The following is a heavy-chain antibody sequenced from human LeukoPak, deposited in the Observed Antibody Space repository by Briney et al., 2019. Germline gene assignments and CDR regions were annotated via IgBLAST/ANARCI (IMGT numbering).Heavy chain of an antibody. Sequence: SQTLSLTCTVAGDSISSVRHYWSWIRQPAGKGLEWIGRIHYSGNTKYNPSLNGRLSISVDTSKNQFSLNITPVTAADTAVYYCARGGLYWFDPWGQGTQVTVSS. CDR2: IHYSGNT. D-gene: IGHD3-10*01. V-gene: IGHV4-61*02. CDR1: GDSISSVRHY. J-gene: IGHJ5*02. CDR3: ARGGLYWFDP.